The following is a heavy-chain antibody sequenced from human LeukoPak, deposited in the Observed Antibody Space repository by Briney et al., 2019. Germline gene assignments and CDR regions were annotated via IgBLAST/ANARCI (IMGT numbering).Heavy chain of an antibody. CDR3: ARSGSSGWYPFSGFGY. J-gene: IGHJ4*02. CDR2: ISSSSSYI. D-gene: IGHD6-19*01. Sequence: GGSLRLSCAASGFTFSSYSMNWVRQAPGKGLEWVSSISSSSSYIYYADSVKGRFTISRDNAKNSLYLQMNSLSAEDTAVYYCARSGSSGWYPFSGFGYWGQGTLVTVSS. CDR1: GFTFSSYS. V-gene: IGHV3-21*01.